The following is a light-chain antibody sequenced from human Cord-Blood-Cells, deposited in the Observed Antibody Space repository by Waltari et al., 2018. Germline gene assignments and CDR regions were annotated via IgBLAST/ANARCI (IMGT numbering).Light chain of an antibody. V-gene: IGLV3-1*01. Sequence: SYELSHPPSLSASPGQTASLTCSGDPSGDKYACWYQQKPGQAPVLVIYQDSKRPSGIPERFSGSNSGNTATLTISGTQAMDEADYYCQAWDSSTVVFGGGTKLTVL. CDR2: QDS. CDR1: PSGDKY. CDR3: QAWDSSTVV. J-gene: IGLJ2*01.